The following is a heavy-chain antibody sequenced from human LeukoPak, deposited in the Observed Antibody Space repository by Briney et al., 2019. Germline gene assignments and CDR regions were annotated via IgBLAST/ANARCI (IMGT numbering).Heavy chain of an antibody. CDR1: SYTFTNYA. CDR2: ISAYNGNT. Sequence: ASVKVSCKASSYTFTNYAFTWVRQAPGQGLEWRGWISAYNGNTNYAQKLQGRVTMTTDTSTSTAYMELRSLRSDDTAVYYCARDRCSSTSCYFDYWGQGTLVTVSS. V-gene: IGHV1-18*01. D-gene: IGHD2-2*01. J-gene: IGHJ4*02. CDR3: ARDRCSSTSCYFDY.